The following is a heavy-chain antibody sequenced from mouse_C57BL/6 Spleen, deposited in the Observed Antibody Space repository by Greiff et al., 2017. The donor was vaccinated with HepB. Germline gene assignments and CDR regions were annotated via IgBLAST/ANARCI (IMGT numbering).Heavy chain of an antibody. J-gene: IGHJ2*01. CDR2: INPNNGGT. Sequence: EVQLQQSGPELVKPGASVKMSCKASGYTFTDYNMHWVKQSHGKSLEWIGYINPNNGGTSYNQKFKGKATLTVNKSSSTAYMELRSLTSEDSAVYYCARTGYYGSSYDYWGQSTTLTVSS. V-gene: IGHV1-22*01. CDR3: ARTGYYGSSYDY. CDR1: GYTFTDYN. D-gene: IGHD1-1*01.